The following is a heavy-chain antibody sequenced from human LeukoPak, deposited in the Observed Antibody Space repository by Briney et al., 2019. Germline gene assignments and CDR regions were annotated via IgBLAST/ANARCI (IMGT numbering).Heavy chain of an antibody. D-gene: IGHD7-27*01. V-gene: IGHV3-73*01. CDR1: GFTLSGFG. J-gene: IGHJ5*02. Sequence: GGSLRLSCAASGFTLSGFGIYWVRQATGKGLEWVGHILGTAAEYVSAVKGRAIISREEESNKEYVQMNSLKTEDTAVYYCFTDWGSRPWGQGTLVTVSS. CDR2: ILGTAA. CDR3: FTDWGSRP.